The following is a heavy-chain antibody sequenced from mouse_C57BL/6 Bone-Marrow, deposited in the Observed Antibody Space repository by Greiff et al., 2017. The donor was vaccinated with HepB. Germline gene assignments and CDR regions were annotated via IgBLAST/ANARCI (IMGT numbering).Heavy chain of an antibody. CDR1: GYTFTSYG. J-gene: IGHJ3*01. CDR2: IYPRSGNT. CDR3: AREQLRLRLFAY. V-gene: IGHV1-81*01. Sequence: VQLQQSGAELARPGASVKLSCKASGYTFTSYGISWVKQRTGQGLEWIGEIYPRSGNTYYNEKFKGKATLTADKSSSTAYMELRSLTSEDSAVYYCAREQLRLRLFAYWGQGTLVTVSA. D-gene: IGHD3-2*02.